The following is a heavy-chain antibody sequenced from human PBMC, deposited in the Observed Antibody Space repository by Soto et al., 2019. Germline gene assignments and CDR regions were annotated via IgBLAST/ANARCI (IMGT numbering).Heavy chain of an antibody. J-gene: IGHJ6*02. V-gene: IGHV4-59*01. CDR2: IFYSGNT. D-gene: IGHD2-15*01. CDR3: ASFLCSSSSCYLFYGMDV. Sequence: SETLSLTCSVSGASINSYYWSWIRQPPGKGLEWIGYIFYSGNTDYNPSLKSRVTLLLDTSKNRISLRLSSVTADDTAVYYCASFLCSSSSCYLFYGMDVWGQGTTVTVSS. CDR1: GASINSYY.